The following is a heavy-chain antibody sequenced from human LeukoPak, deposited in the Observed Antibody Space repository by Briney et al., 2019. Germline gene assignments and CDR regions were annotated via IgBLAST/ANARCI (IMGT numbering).Heavy chain of an antibody. CDR2: IIPIFGTA. Sequence: EASVKVSCKASGGTFSSYAISWVRQAPGQGLEWMGGIIPIFGTANYAQKFQGRVTITADESTSTAYMELSSLRSEDTAVYYCARGSRTAEFLYYGMDVWGKGTTVTVSS. D-gene: IGHD3-10*01. CDR3: ARGSRTAEFLYYGMDV. CDR1: GGTFSSYA. V-gene: IGHV1-69*13. J-gene: IGHJ6*04.